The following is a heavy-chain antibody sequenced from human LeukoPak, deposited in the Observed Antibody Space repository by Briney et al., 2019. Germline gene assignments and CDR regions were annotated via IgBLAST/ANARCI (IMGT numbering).Heavy chain of an antibody. J-gene: IGHJ6*03. V-gene: IGHV1-69*05. CDR1: GGTFSSYA. CDR2: IIPIFGTA. Sequence: VASVKVSCKASGGTFSSYAISWVRQAPGQGLEWMGGIIPIFGTANYAQKFQGRVTITTDESTSTAYMELSSLRPEDTAVYYCARAGNWNYGYYYYYYMDVWGKGTTVTVSS. CDR3: ARAGNWNYGYYYYYYMDV. D-gene: IGHD1-7*01.